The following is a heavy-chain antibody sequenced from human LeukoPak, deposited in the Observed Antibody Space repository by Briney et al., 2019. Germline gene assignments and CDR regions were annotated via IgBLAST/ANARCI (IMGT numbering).Heavy chain of an antibody. CDR3: VRGDYYGMDV. Sequence: GGSLRLSCAASGFTFSSYAMHWVRQAPGKGLEWVAVISYDGSKKYYADSVKGRFTISRDNSKNTLYLQMNSLRAEDTAVYYCVRGDYYGMDVWGQGTTVTVSS. J-gene: IGHJ6*02. CDR2: ISYDGSKK. V-gene: IGHV3-30-3*01. CDR1: GFTFSSYA.